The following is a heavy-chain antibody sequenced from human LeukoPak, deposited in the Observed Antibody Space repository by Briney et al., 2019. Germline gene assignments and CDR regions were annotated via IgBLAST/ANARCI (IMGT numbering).Heavy chain of an antibody. J-gene: IGHJ4*02. Sequence: ASVKVSCKASGYTFTGYYMHWVRQAPGQGLEWMGWINPNSGGTNYAQKFQGRVTMTRDTSISTAYMELSRLRSDDTAVYYCARVSATDVDTAMVHLGYWGQGTLVTVSS. V-gene: IGHV1-2*02. CDR3: ARVSATDVDTAMVHLGY. D-gene: IGHD5-18*01. CDR2: INPNSGGT. CDR1: GYTFTGYY.